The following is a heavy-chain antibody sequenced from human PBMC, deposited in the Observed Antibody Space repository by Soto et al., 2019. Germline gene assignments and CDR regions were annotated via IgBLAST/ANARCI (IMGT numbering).Heavy chain of an antibody. CDR2: IRSKANNYAT. D-gene: IGHD2-21*02. CDR1: GFTFSGSA. V-gene: IGHV3-73*02. J-gene: IGHJ2*01. Sequence: EVQLVESGGGLVQPGGSLKLSCAASGFTFSGSAMHWVRQASGKGLEWVGRIRSKANNYATVYAAPVKGRFTISRDDSKNTAHLQMNSLKTEDTAVYYCARHALQYCGGDCYLLPYFDLWGRGTLVTVSS. CDR3: ARHALQYCGGDCYLLPYFDL.